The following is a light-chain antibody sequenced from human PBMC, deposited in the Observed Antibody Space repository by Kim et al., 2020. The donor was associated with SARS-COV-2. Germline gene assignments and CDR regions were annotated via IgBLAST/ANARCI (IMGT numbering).Light chain of an antibody. Sequence: SYELTQPPSVSLSPGQTASITCSGDKLGDKYACWYQQKPGQSPVMVIYQNSNRPSGIPERFSGSNSGNTATLTISGTQAVDEADYYCKAWDSGTAVFGGGTQLTVL. CDR1: KLGDKY. J-gene: IGLJ2*01. CDR3: KAWDSGTAV. CDR2: QNS. V-gene: IGLV3-1*01.